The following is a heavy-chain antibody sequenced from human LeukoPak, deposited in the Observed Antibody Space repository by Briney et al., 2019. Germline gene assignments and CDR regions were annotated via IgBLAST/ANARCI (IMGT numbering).Heavy chain of an antibody. V-gene: IGHV3-48*01. CDR1: GFTFSNYA. D-gene: IGHD7-27*01. CDR2: ISRSTSSI. Sequence: GGSLRLSCAASGFTFSNYAMNWVRQAPGNGLEWVSHISRSTSSIYYTDSVKGRFTISRDNAKNSLYLQMNSLRAEDTAVYDCANLGLGTGYFGYWGLGTLVTVSS. J-gene: IGHJ4*02. CDR3: ANLGLGTGYFGY.